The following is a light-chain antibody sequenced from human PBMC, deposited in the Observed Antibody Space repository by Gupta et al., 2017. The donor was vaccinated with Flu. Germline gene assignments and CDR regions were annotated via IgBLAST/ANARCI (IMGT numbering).Light chain of an antibody. J-gene: IGKJ1*01. CDR3: QQSDSTPRT. Sequence: DIQMTQSQSPLSASVGDRVTITCRASQSISSYLNWYQQKPGKAPKLLIYGASSMESGIPSRFSGSGSGTEFTLTISSLQPEDFATYYCQQSDSTPRTFGQGTKVEIK. CDR2: GAS. V-gene: IGKV1-39*01. CDR1: QSISSY.